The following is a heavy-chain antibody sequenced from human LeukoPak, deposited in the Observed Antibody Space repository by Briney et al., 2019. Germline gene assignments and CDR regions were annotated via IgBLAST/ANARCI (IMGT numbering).Heavy chain of an antibody. Sequence: GGSLRLSCAASGFTVSSNYMSWVRQAPGKGLEWVSVIYSGGSTYYADSVKGRFTISRDNSKNTLYLQMNSLRAEDTAVYYCARDLGQYYDTSDNWFDPWGQGTLVSVSS. D-gene: IGHD3-22*01. CDR1: GFTVSSNY. V-gene: IGHV3-66*01. J-gene: IGHJ5*02. CDR2: IYSGGST. CDR3: ARDLGQYYDTSDNWFDP.